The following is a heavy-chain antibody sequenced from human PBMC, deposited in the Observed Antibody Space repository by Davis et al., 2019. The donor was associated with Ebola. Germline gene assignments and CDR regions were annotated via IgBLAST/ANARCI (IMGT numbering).Heavy chain of an antibody. D-gene: IGHD5-24*01. J-gene: IGHJ4*02. CDR1: GGSISSSNW. V-gene: IGHV4-4*02. Sequence: MPSETLSLTCAVSGGSISSSNWWSWVRQPPGKGLEWIGEIYHSGSTNYNPSLKSRVTISVDKSKNQFSLKLSSVTAADTAVYYCAREIRRDGYNLFDYWGQGTLVTVSS. CDR2: IYHSGST. CDR3: AREIRRDGYNLFDY.